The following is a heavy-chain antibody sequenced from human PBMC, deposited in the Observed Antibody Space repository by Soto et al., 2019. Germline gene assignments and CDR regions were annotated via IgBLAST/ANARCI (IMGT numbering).Heavy chain of an antibody. D-gene: IGHD1-1*01. Sequence: EVQLVESGGGLVKPGGSLRLSCAASGFTFSTASMNWVRQAPGKGLEWVGRIKTKADGGATDYAAPVRDRFTISRDDSKNTLYLQMNSLKTEDTAVYYCTTAAGTQYYYYYNLDVWGQGATVAVSS. J-gene: IGHJ6*03. CDR3: TTAAGTQYYYYYNLDV. CDR2: IKTKADGGAT. CDR1: GFTFSTAS. V-gene: IGHV3-15*07.